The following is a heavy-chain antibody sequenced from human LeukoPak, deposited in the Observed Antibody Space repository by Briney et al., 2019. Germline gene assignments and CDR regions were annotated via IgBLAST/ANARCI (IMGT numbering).Heavy chain of an antibody. CDR2: IYPGDSDT. D-gene: IGHD5-12*01. V-gene: IGHV5-51*01. CDR1: GYSFTSYW. CDR3: ARYASRRDGYNLQYDY. Sequence: GESLKISCKGSGYSFTSYWIGWVRQMPGKGLEWMGIIYPGDSDTRYSPSFQGQVTISADKSISTAYLQWSSLKASDTAMYYCARYASRRDGYNLQYDYWGQETLVTVSS. J-gene: IGHJ4*02.